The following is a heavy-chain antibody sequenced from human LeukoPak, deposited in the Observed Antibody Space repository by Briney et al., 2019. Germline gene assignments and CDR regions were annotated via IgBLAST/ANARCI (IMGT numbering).Heavy chain of an antibody. Sequence: PGGSLRLSCAASGFTFSSYSMSWVRQAPGKGLGWVSSISSSSSYIYYADSVKGRFTISRDNAKNSLYLQMNSLRAEDTAVYYCARERDTDYYDSTRAFDYWGQGTLVTVSS. CDR3: ARERDTDYYDSTRAFDY. CDR1: GFTFSSYS. CDR2: ISSSSSYI. J-gene: IGHJ4*02. D-gene: IGHD3-22*01. V-gene: IGHV3-21*01.